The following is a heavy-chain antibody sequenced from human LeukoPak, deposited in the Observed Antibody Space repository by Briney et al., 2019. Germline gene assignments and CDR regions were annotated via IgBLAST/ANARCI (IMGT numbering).Heavy chain of an antibody. Sequence: SLKVSCTASGGTFSSYAISWVRQAPGQGLEWMGRIIPILGIANYAQKFQGRVTITADKSTSTAYMELSSLRSEDTAVYCCARDHSGYSSGSSFYYYGMDVWGQGTTVTVSS. J-gene: IGHJ6*02. V-gene: IGHV1-69*04. CDR3: ARDHSGYSSGSSFYYYGMDV. CDR1: GGTFSSYA. D-gene: IGHD6-19*01. CDR2: IIPILGIA.